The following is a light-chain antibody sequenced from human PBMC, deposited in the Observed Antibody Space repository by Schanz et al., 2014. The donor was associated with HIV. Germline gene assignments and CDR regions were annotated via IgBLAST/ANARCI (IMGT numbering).Light chain of an antibody. J-gene: IGLJ2*01. Sequence: QSALTQPASVSGSPGQSITISCPGTSSDVGNYNYVSWYQQLPGKVPKLMIYDVSNRASGVSNRFSGSKSGNTASLTISGLQAEDETDYYCSSYTSSSTVLFGGGTKLTVL. CDR2: DVS. CDR3: SSYTSSSTVL. CDR1: SSDVGNYNY. V-gene: IGLV2-14*03.